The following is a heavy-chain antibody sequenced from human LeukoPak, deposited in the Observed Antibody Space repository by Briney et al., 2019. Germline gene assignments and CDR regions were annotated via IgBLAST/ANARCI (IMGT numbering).Heavy chain of an antibody. V-gene: IGHV3-74*01. J-gene: IGHJ4*02. CDR1: GFTFSNYW. CDR2: ISTDGNTT. CDR3: TRDVGFYGSGSYYRD. Sequence: GGSLRLSCAASGFTFSNYWMHWVRQGSGKGLVWVSRISTDGNTTNYADSVKGRFTISRDNAKNTLYLQMSSLTAEDAAVYYCTRDVGFYGSGSYYRDWGQGSLVTVSS. D-gene: IGHD3-10*01.